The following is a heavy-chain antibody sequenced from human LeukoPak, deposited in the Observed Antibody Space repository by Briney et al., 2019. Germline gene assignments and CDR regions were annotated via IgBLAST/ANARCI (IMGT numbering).Heavy chain of an antibody. V-gene: IGHV3-72*01. CDR3: AREEYYGSGSYSPIPPYGMDV. Sequence: GGSLRLSCVVSGFTFSDHYMDWVRQAPGKGLGWVGRTRNKANSYTTEYAASVKGRFTISRDDSENSLYLQMNSLKTEDTAVYYCAREEYYGSGSYSPIPPYGMDVWGQGTTVTVSS. D-gene: IGHD3-10*01. CDR2: TRNKANSYTT. J-gene: IGHJ6*02. CDR1: GFTFSDHY.